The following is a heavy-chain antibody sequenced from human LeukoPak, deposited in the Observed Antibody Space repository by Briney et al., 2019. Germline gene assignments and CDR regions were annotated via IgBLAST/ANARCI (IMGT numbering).Heavy chain of an antibody. CDR3: ARVPSYYYDSSGYHDY. CDR2: ISAYNAST. D-gene: IGHD3-22*01. J-gene: IGHJ4*02. Sequence: ASVKVSCKASGYTFTSYGISWVRQAPGQGLEWMGWISAYNASTNYAQILQGRVTMTTDTSTSTVYMELRSLRSDDTAVYYCARVPSYYYDSSGYHDYWGQGTLVTVSS. CDR1: GYTFTSYG. V-gene: IGHV1-18*01.